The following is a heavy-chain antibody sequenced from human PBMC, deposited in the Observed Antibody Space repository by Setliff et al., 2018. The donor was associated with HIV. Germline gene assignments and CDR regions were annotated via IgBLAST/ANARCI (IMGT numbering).Heavy chain of an antibody. CDR2: MNPNSGNT. D-gene: IGHD3-22*01. J-gene: IGHJ6*03. V-gene: IGHV1-8*02. Sequence: RASVKVSCKASGYTFSSYDINWVRQATGQGLEWMGWMNPNSGNTGYAQKFQGGVTMTRDTSISTAYMELNNLKFEDTAVYYCARARRDSYDRGRRNHYYIDVWGKGTTVTVSS. CDR3: ARARRDSYDRGRRNHYYIDV. CDR1: GYTFSSYD.